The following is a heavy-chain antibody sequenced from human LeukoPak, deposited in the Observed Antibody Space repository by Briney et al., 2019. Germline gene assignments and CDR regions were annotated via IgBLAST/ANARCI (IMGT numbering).Heavy chain of an antibody. CDR3: ARDARGYCGGDCFLSWFDP. V-gene: IGHV3-7*01. D-gene: IGHD2-21*02. CDR2: IKQDGSEK. CDR1: GFTFSSYW. J-gene: IGHJ5*02. Sequence: GGSLRLSCAASGFTFSSYWMSWVRQAPGKGLEWVANIKQDGSEKYYVDSVKGRFTISRDNAKNSLYLQMSSLRAEDTAVYYCARDARGYCGGDCFLSWFDPWGQGTLVTVSS.